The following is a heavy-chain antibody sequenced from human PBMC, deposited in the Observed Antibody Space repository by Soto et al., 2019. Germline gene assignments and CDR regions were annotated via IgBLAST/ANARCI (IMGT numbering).Heavy chain of an antibody. CDR2: IYYSGST. CDR3: ARHCSGGSCYIPIDY. V-gene: IGHV4-31*03. CDR1: GGSISSGGYY. Sequence: SETLSLTCTVSGGSISSGGYYWSWIRQHPGKGLEWIGYIYYSGSTYYNPSLKSRVTISVDTSKNQFSLKLSSVTAADTAVYYCARHCSGGSCYIPIDYWGQGTLVTVSS. J-gene: IGHJ4*02. D-gene: IGHD2-15*01.